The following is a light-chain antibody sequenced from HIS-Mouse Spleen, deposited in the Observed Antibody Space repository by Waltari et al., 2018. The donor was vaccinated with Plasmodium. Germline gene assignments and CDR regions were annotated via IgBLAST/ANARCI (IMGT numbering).Light chain of an antibody. V-gene: IGLV2-23*03. Sequence: QSALTQPASVSGSPGQSLTISCTGTSSDVGSYNLVSWYQQHPGKAPKLMIYEGSKRPSGVSNRFSGSKSGNTASLTISRLQAEDEADYYCCSYAGSSTFVVFGGGTKLTVL. CDR1: SSDVGSYNL. J-gene: IGLJ2*01. CDR2: EGS. CDR3: CSYAGSSTFVV.